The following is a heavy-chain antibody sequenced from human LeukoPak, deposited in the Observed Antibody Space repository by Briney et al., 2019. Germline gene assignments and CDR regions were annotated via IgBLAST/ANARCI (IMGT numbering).Heavy chain of an antibody. CDR2: INHNSGGT. J-gene: IGHJ4*02. CDR3: ARGGDCSSTSCRIFDY. D-gene: IGHD2-2*01. V-gene: IGHV1-2*04. CDR1: GYTFTGYY. Sequence: ASVKVSCKASGYTFTGYYMHWVRPTPEQGLEWMGWINHNSGGTNYAQKFQGWVTMTRDTSISTAYMELSRLRSDDTAVYCCARGGDCSSTSCRIFDYWGQGTLVTVSS.